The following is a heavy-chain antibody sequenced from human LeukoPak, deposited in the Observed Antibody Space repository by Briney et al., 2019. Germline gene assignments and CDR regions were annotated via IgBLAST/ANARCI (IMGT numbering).Heavy chain of an antibody. D-gene: IGHD1-20*01. CDR2: ISSSSSYI. Sequence: GGSLRLSCAASGFTFNNYAMNWVRQAPGKGLEWVSSISSSSSYIYYADSVKGRFTISRDNAKNSLYLQMNSLRAEDTAVYYCARGGRDNWNDGDFDYWGQGTLVTVSS. CDR3: ARGGRDNWNDGDFDY. V-gene: IGHV3-21*01. J-gene: IGHJ4*02. CDR1: GFTFNNYA.